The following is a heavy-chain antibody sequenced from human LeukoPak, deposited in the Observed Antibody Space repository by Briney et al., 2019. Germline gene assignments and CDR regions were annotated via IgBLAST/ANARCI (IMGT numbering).Heavy chain of an antibody. J-gene: IGHJ4*02. V-gene: IGHV1-2*02. Sequence: ASVKVSCKASVYSFTGYYMHWVRQAPGQGLEWMGWINPNSGGTNYAQKFQGRVTMTRDTSISTAYMELSRLRSDDTAVYYCARIPHKPSYYYDSSGYLGWFDYWGQGTLVTVSS. D-gene: IGHD3-22*01. CDR1: VYSFTGYY. CDR2: INPNSGGT. CDR3: ARIPHKPSYYYDSSGYLGWFDY.